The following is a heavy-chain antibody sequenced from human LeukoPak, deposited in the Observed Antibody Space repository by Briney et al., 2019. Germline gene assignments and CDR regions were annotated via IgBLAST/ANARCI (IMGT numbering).Heavy chain of an antibody. CDR3: ARGGRDKWFDL. J-gene: IGHJ5*02. CDR1: SGSFSGYY. Sequence: SVTLSLTCALYSGSFSGYYWSWIRQPPGKGLEWIGEINHSGSTNYNPSLKSRVTISVDTSKNHFSLKLSSVTAADTAVYYCARGGRDKWFDLWGQGTLVTVSS. V-gene: IGHV4-34*01. CDR2: INHSGST. D-gene: IGHD1-26*01.